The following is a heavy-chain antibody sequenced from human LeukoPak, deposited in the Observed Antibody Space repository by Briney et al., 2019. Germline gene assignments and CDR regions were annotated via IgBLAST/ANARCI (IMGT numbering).Heavy chain of an antibody. J-gene: IGHJ4*02. V-gene: IGHV3-30-3*01. D-gene: IGHD2-2*01. Sequence: GGSLRLSCAASGFTFSSYAMHWVRQAPGKGLEWVAVISYDGSNKYYADSVKGRFTISRDNSKNTLYLQMNSLRAEDTAVYYCARDRYCSSTSCSYGGGFDYWGQGTLVTVSS. CDR1: GFTFSSYA. CDR2: ISYDGSNK. CDR3: ARDRYCSSTSCSYGGGFDY.